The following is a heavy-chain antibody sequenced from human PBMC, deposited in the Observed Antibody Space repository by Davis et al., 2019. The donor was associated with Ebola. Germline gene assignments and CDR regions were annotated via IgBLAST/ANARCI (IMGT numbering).Heavy chain of an antibody. CDR3: ARGGYCSGGSCSSNYYYYYGMDV. Sequence: ASVKVSCKASGYTFTSYGISWVRQAPGQGLEWMGWISAYNGNTNYAQKLQGRVTMTTGTSTSTAYMELRSLRSDDTAVYYCARGGYCSGGSCSSNYYYYYGMDVWGQGTTVTVSS. V-gene: IGHV1-18*01. J-gene: IGHJ6*02. CDR1: GYTFTSYG. D-gene: IGHD2-15*01. CDR2: ISAYNGNT.